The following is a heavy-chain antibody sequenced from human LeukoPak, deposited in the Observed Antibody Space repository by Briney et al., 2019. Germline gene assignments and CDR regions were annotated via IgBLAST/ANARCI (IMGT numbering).Heavy chain of an antibody. CDR2: IYYSGST. J-gene: IGHJ5*02. CDR3: ARDLYYYDSSGSSWFDP. Sequence: PSETLSLTCTVSGGSISSYYWSWIRQPSGKGLEWIGYIYYSGSTNYNPSLKSRVTISVDTSKNQFSLKLSSVTAADTAVYYCARDLYYYDSSGSSWFDPWGQGTLVTVSS. V-gene: IGHV4-59*01. D-gene: IGHD3-22*01. CDR1: GGSISSYY.